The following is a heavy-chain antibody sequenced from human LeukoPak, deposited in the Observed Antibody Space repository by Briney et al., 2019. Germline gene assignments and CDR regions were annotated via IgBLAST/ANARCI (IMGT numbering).Heavy chain of an antibody. CDR1: GFTFSSYG. Sequence: GRSLRFSCAASGFTFSSYGMHWVRQAPGKGLEWVAVIWYDGSNKYYADSVKGRFTISRDNSKNTLYLQMNSLRAEDTAVYYCARDSQWLAPFDYWGQGTLVTVSS. CDR2: IWYDGSNK. D-gene: IGHD6-19*01. J-gene: IGHJ4*02. CDR3: ARDSQWLAPFDY. V-gene: IGHV3-33*01.